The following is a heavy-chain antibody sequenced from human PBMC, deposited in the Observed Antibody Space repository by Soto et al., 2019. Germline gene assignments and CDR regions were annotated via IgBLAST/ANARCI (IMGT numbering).Heavy chain of an antibody. Sequence: SETLSLTCTVSDGSIGSYYWSWIRQPPGKGLEWIAYISYSGSTNYNPSLKNRVTTSLNTSKSQLYLRLTSVTAADAAVYFCARGHPFDYWGQGALVTVSS. CDR1: DGSIGSYY. CDR3: ARGHPFDY. V-gene: IGHV4-59*12. CDR2: ISYSGST. J-gene: IGHJ4*02.